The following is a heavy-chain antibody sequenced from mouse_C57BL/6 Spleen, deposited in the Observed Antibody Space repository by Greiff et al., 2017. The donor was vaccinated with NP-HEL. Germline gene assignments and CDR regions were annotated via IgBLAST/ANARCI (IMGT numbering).Heavy chain of an antibody. CDR3: ARADGYGWYFDV. Sequence: QVQLQQPGAELVKPGASVKLSCKASGYTFTSYWMHWVKQRPGQGLEWIGMIHPNSGSTKYNEKFKSKATLTVDKSSSTAYMQLSRLTTEDSAVYVCARADGYGWYFDVWGTGTTVTVSS. V-gene: IGHV1-64*01. D-gene: IGHD2-3*01. CDR1: GYTFTSYW. CDR2: IHPNSGST. J-gene: IGHJ1*03.